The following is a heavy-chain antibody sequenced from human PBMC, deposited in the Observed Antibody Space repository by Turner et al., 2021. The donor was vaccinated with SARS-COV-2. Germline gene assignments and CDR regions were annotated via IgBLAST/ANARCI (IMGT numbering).Heavy chain of an antibody. CDR2: ISNDGINK. CDR1: GFTFSSYG. CDR3: AKARYGNYYYGMDV. D-gene: IGHD1-1*01. V-gene: IGHV3-30*18. Sequence: QVQLVESGGGVVQPGRSLRPSCAASGFTFSSYGMHWVRQAPGKGLEWVAVISNDGINKYYADSVKGRFTISRDNSKNTLYLQMNSLRAEDTAVYYCAKARYGNYYYGMDVWGQGTTVTVSS. J-gene: IGHJ6*02.